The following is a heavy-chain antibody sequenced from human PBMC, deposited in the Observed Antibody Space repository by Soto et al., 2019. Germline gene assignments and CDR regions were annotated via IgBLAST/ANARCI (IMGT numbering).Heavy chain of an antibody. J-gene: IGHJ6*02. Sequence: QVQLVQSGAAVKKPGSSVKVSCKASGGTFSSYAIRWVRQAPGQGLAWMGGFNPIFEPANYAQKFQGRVTITADESTNTAYMELSSLRSEDTAVYYCTRGITLIRGVIPPGYYYGRAGWGQWTTVAVSS. CDR1: GGTFSSYA. CDR3: TRGITLIRGVIPPGYYYGRAG. D-gene: IGHD3-10*01. V-gene: IGHV1-69*01. CDR2: FNPIFEPA.